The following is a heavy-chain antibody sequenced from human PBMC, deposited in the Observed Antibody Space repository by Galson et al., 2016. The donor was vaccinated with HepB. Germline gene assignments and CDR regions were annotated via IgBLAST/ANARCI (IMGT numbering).Heavy chain of an antibody. D-gene: IGHD2-15*01. J-gene: IGHJ3*01. CDR2: INHSGST. CDR3: ARELGYCSGGNCYGGTFNY. CDR1: GGSFSGYY. V-gene: IGHV4-34*01. Sequence: ETLSLTCAIYGGSFSGYYWSWIRQPPGKGLEWIGEINHSGSTIYNPSLKSRVTISVDTSKNQFSLKLSSVTAADSAVYYCARELGYCSGGNCYGGTFNYWGQGTMVTVSS.